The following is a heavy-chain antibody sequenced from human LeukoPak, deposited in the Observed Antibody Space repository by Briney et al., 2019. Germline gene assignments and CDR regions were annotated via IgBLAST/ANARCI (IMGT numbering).Heavy chain of an antibody. D-gene: IGHD6-13*01. V-gene: IGHV4-59*08. CDR3: ARAMTGAGTFDRFDP. Sequence: SETLSLTCTDSGGSISSYFWSWIRQPPGKGLEWIGYIFYSGSTNYNPSLKSRVTISVDTSKNQFSLKLSSVTAADTAVYYCARAMTGAGTFDRFDPWGQGTLVTVSS. J-gene: IGHJ5*02. CDR2: IFYSGST. CDR1: GGSISSYF.